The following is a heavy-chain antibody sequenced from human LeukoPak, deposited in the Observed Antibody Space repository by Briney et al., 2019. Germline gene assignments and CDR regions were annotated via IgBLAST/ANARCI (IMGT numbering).Heavy chain of an antibody. D-gene: IGHD3-22*01. V-gene: IGHV3-15*01. CDR2: IKSKTDGGTT. CDR3: TTEGGYYYDSSGYLNAEYFQH. Sequence: GGSLRLSCAASGFXFSYAWISWVRQAPGKGLKWVGRIKSKTDGGTTDYAAPVKGRFTISRDDSKNTLYLQMNSLKIEDTAVYYCTTEGGYYYDSSGYLNAEYFQHWGQGTLVTVSS. CDR1: GFXFSYAW. J-gene: IGHJ1*01.